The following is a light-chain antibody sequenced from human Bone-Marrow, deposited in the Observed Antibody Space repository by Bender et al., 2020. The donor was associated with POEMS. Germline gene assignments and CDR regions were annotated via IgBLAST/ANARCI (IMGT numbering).Light chain of an antibody. CDR1: DLGDKY. V-gene: IGLV3-1*01. J-gene: IGLJ2*01. CDR3: QACDTYSVI. CDR2: QDT. Sequence: SYEVTQPPSVSVSPGQTASITCSGDDLGDKYVAWYQQKPGQSPVLVNYQDTKRPSGIPERFSGSNSGNTATLTISGTQAMDEADYYCQACDTYSVIFGGGTKLTVL.